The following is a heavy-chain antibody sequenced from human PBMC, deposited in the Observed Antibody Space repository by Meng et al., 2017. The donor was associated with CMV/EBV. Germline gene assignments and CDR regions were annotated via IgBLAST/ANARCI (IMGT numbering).Heavy chain of an antibody. J-gene: IGHJ5*02. CDR2: INHSGST. CDR1: GGSVSGYY. CDR3: ARGGNWFDP. Sequence: QVQRQEGGAGMLKASEALTLTCAGDGGSVSGYYWNWIRQPPGKGREWIGEINHSGSTNYNPSLKSRVTISVDTSKNQFSLKLSSVTAADTAVYYCARGGNWFDPWGQGTLVTVSS. V-gene: IGHV4-34*01.